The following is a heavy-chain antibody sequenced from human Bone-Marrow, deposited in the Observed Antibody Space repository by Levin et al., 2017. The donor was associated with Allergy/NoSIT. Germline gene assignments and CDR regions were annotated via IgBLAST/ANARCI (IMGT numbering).Heavy chain of an antibody. V-gene: IGHV3-72*01. CDR3: GRGGPWEAAGD. CDR2: IRNKANRYMT. CDR1: GFTFSDHF. Sequence: GGSLRLSCEASGFTFSDHFMDWVRQAPGKGLEWVGRIRNKANRYMTEYAASVKGRVTISRDDAMNSLYLQMNSLRTEDTAVYYCGRGGPWEAAGDWGQGTLVTVSS. J-gene: IGHJ4*02. D-gene: IGHD1-26*01.